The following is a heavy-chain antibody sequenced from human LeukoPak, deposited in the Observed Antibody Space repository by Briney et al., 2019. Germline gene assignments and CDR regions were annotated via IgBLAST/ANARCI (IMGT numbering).Heavy chain of an antibody. Sequence: SVKVSCKASGGTFSIYAISWVRQAPGQGLEWMGRIIPIFGTANYAQKFQGRVTITTDESTSTAYMELSSLRSEDTAVYYCAREATGHAVLSFDYWGQGTLVTVSS. CDR1: GGTFSIYA. V-gene: IGHV1-69*05. CDR2: IIPIFGTA. CDR3: AREATGHAVLSFDY. J-gene: IGHJ4*02.